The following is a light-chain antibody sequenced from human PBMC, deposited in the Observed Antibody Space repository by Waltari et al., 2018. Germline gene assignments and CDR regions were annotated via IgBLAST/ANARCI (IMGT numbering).Light chain of an antibody. V-gene: IGLV1-47*01. Sequence: QSVLTQPPSTSGTPGQRVTISCSGSSSNIGPYYVYWYHQLPGTAPKLLIYRNNRRPSGVPGRCSGSKSGTAASLAISGRRSEDEADYYCATWDDSLTAWVFGGGTKLTVL. CDR2: RNN. CDR3: ATWDDSLTAWV. J-gene: IGLJ3*02. CDR1: SSNIGPYY.